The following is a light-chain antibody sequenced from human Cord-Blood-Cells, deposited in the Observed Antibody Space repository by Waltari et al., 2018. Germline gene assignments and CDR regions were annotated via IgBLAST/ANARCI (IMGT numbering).Light chain of an antibody. CDR1: SAAAGGLTY. CDR3: SSYTSSSTHV. Sequence: QSAFSKPAPVWWSLGGPCTFPSMATSAAAGGLTYVVWYQQHPCNAPQGMIYEFSKAPVGVSNRFAGSKSGNNASLTISGLQAEDEADYYCSSYTSSSTHVFGTGTKVTVL. CDR2: EFS. V-gene: IGLV2-14*01. J-gene: IGLJ1*01.